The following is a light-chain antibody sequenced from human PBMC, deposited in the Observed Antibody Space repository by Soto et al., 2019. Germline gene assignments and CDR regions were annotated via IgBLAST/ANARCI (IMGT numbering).Light chain of an antibody. J-gene: IGLJ3*02. V-gene: IGLV8-61*01. CDR2: STN. Sequence: QTVVTQDPSFSVSPGGTVTLTCGLSSGSVTTTYSPTWYQQTPGQAPRTLIYSTNTRSSGVPDRFSGSILGNKAALTITGAHADDESDYYCVLYMGSGIWVFGGGTKLTVL. CDR1: SGSVTTTYS. CDR3: VLYMGSGIWV.